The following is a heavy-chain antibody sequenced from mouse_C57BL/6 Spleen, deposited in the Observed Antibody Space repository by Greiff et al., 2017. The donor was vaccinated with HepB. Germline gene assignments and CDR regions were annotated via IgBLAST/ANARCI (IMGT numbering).Heavy chain of an antibody. CDR2: IYPGNSDT. CDR3: TRWRLGSSSWLAY. D-gene: IGHD1-1*01. Sequence: EVQLQQSGTVLARPGASVKMSCKTSGYTFTSYWMHWVKQRPGQGLEWIGAIYPGNSDTSYNQKFKGKAKLTAVTSASTAYMELSSLTNEESAVYYCTRWRLGSSSWLAYWGQGTLVTVSA. V-gene: IGHV1-5*01. CDR1: GYTFTSYW. J-gene: IGHJ3*01.